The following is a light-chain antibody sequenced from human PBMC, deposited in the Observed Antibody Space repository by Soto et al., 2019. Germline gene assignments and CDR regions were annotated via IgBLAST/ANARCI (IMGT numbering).Light chain of an antibody. J-gene: IGLJ2*01. CDR2: EVN. V-gene: IGLV2-23*02. CDR3: SSHAGRGTVV. CDR1: SSNVGSYKL. Sequence: QSALTQPASVSGSPGQSITISCTGTSSNVGSYKLVSWYQQHPGKAPKLMIFEVNKRPSGVSNRFSGSKSGNTASLTISGLQAEDEADYYCSSHAGRGTVVFGGGTQLTVL.